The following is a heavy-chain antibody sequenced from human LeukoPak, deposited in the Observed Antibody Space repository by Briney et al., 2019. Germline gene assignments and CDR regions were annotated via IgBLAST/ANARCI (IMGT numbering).Heavy chain of an antibody. J-gene: IGHJ5*02. CDR3: TTDLPP. CDR1: GFTFSNVW. Sequence: GGSLRLSWVASGFTFSNVWMAWVRQAPGKGLEWVGRIRSKIDGGTTDYAAPVKGRITISRDDSKSTLYLQINSLKIEDTAVYYCTTDLPPWGQGTLVTVSS. CDR2: IRSKIDGGTT. V-gene: IGHV3-15*01.